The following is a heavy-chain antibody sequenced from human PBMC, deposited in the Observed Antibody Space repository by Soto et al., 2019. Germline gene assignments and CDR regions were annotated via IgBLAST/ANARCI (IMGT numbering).Heavy chain of an antibody. V-gene: IGHV1-18*01. CDR1: GYTFTSYG. Sequence: ASVKVSCKASGYTFTSYGISWVRQAPGQGLEWMGWISAYNGNTNYAQKLQGRVTMTTDTSTSTAYMELRSLRSDDTAVYYCARERWDIVVVVAAPQPWFDPWGQGTLVTVSS. J-gene: IGHJ5*02. D-gene: IGHD2-15*01. CDR2: ISAYNGNT. CDR3: ARERWDIVVVVAAPQPWFDP.